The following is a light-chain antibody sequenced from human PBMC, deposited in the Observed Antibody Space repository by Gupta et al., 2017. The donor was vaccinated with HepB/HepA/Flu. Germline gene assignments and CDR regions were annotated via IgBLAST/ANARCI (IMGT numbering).Light chain of an antibody. CDR1: QGISSY. CDR2: AAS. Sequence: AIRMTQPPSSFSASTGDRGTITCRASQGISSYLAWYQQKPGKAPKLLIYAASTLQSGVPSRFSGSGSGTDFTLTISCLQSEDFATYYCQQYYSYPLTFGQGTRVEIK. V-gene: IGKV1-8*01. J-gene: IGKJ1*01. CDR3: QQYYSYPLT.